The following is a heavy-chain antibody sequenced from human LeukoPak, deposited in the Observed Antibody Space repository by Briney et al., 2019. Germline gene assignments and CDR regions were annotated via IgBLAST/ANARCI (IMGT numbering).Heavy chain of an antibody. CDR2: MKQGGSEK. D-gene: IGHD3-10*01. J-gene: IGHJ4*02. CDR1: GFTFSSYW. CDR3: ASVRMTMIRGVISFFDY. Sequence: GGSLRLSCAASGFTFSSYWMSWVRQAPGKGLEWVASMKQGGSEKYSLDSVKGRFTISRDNAKNSLFLQMNSLRAGDTAVYYCASVRMTMIRGVISFFDYWGQGTLVTVSS. V-gene: IGHV3-7*01.